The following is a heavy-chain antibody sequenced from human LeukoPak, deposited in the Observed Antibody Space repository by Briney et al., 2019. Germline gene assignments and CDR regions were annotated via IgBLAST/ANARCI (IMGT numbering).Heavy chain of an antibody. CDR2: ITWSGDRT. CDR1: GFTFDNYG. J-gene: IGHJ4*02. D-gene: IGHD3-22*01. CDR3: ARDYYYDSRGYFGLGY. Sequence: GGSLRLSCSTSGFTFDNYGMSWVRQAPGKGLEWVAGITWSGDRTGYADSVNGRFTISRDNAKDFLYLQMNSLRAEDTALYYCARDYYYDSRGYFGLGYWGQGTLVTVSS. V-gene: IGHV3-20*04.